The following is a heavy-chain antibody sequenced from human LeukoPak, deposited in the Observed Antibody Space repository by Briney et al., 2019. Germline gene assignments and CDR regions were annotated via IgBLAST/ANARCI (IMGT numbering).Heavy chain of an antibody. V-gene: IGHV4-34*01. CDR2: INHSGST. Sequence: SETLSLTCAVYGGSFSGYYCSWIRQPPGKGLEWIGEINHSGSTNYNPSLKSRVTISVDTSKNQFSLKLSSVTAADTAVYYCAVPELPDYWGQGTLVTVSS. J-gene: IGHJ4*02. CDR1: GGSFSGYY. CDR3: AVPELPDY. D-gene: IGHD1-26*01.